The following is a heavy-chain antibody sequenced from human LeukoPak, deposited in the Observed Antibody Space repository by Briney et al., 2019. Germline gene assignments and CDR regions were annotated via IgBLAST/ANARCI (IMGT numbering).Heavy chain of an antibody. D-gene: IGHD6-19*01. Sequence: SSQTLSLTCTVSGGSISSSSYYWGWIRQPPGKGQEWIGSIYYSGSTYYNPSLKSRVTISVDTSKNQFSLKLSSVTAADTAVYYCARSYSSGWYEAFDIWGQGTMVTASS. CDR1: GGSISSSSYY. V-gene: IGHV4-39*01. CDR2: IYYSGST. J-gene: IGHJ3*02. CDR3: ARSYSSGWYEAFDI.